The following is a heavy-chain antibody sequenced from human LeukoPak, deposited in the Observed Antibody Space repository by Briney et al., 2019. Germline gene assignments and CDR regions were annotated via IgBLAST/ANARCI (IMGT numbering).Heavy chain of an antibody. V-gene: IGHV1-69*01. CDR1: GGTLTNCA. D-gene: IGHD2-2*01. CDR3: ARDSYCSDTTCLGHYYYGMDV. CDR2: VIPIFDTT. Sequence: SVKVSCKASGGTLTNCAISWVRQAPGQGLEWMGGVIPIFDTTDYAQKFQGRVTITADESTRTAYMELSSLRSEDAAVYYCARDSYCSDTTCLGHYYYGMDVWGQGTTVTVSS. J-gene: IGHJ6*02.